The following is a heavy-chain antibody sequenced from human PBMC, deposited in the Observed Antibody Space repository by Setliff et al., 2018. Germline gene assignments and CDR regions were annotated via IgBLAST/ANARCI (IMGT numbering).Heavy chain of an antibody. J-gene: IGHJ1*01. CDR2: IYPGDSET. CDR1: GYSFTSNW. V-gene: IGHV5-51*03. CDR3: ASLQAAHSFQS. Sequence: PGESLKIACVGAGYSFTSNWIAWVRQMPGKGLDWMGIIYPGDSETRYSPSFQGRVTISVDKSTSTAYRQWGSLRASDIAIYYCASLQAAHSFQSWGQGTLVTVSS. D-gene: IGHD2-15*01.